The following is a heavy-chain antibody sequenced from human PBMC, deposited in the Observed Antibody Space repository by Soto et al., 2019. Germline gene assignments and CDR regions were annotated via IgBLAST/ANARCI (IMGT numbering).Heavy chain of an antibody. CDR2: INHSGST. J-gene: IGHJ6*02. CDR1: GGSFSGYY. D-gene: IGHD6-13*01. Sequence: PSETLSLTCAVYGGSFSGYYWSWIRQPPGKGLEWIGEINHSGSTNYYPSLKSRVTISVDTSKNQFSLKLSSVTAADTAVYYCARVQRYSSSWYYYYYGMDVWGQGTTVTVSS. CDR3: ARVQRYSSSWYYYYYGMDV. V-gene: IGHV4-34*01.